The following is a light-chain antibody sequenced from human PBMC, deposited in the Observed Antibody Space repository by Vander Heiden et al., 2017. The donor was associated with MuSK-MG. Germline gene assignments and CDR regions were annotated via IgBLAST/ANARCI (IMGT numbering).Light chain of an antibody. J-gene: IGKJ4*01. CDR2: GVS. V-gene: IGKV1-39*01. CDR1: QTISNY. Sequence: TITCRPSQTISNYLNWYQQKPAKAPRLLIYGVSSLQRVVPSGFSGSGSATDFPLPISSLKPEDFATYSCRQSYTFPITFGGGTKVEIK. CDR3: RQSYTFPIT.